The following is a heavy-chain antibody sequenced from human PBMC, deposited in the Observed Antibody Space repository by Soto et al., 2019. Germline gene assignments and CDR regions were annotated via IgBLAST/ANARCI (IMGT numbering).Heavy chain of an antibody. Sequence: PGESLKISCKGSGYSFTSYWIGWVRQMPGKGLEWMGIIYPGDSDTRYSPSFQGQVTISADKSISTAYLQWSSLKASDTAMYYCARSPNYGSGSYYKIHNWFDPWGQGTLVTVSS. CDR1: GYSFTSYW. D-gene: IGHD3-10*01. CDR2: IYPGDSDT. J-gene: IGHJ5*02. CDR3: ARSPNYGSGSYYKIHNWFDP. V-gene: IGHV5-51*01.